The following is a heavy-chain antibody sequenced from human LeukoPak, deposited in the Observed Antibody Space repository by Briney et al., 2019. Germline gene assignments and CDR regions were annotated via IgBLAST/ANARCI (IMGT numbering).Heavy chain of an antibody. D-gene: IGHD2-15*01. V-gene: IGHV3-21*01. CDR2: ISSSSSYK. CDR3: AGAVAARYSFDI. Sequence: PGGSLRLSCAASGFTFSSYSMNWVRQAPGKGLEWVSSISSSSSYKYYADSLRGRFTISRDNAKNSLYLQVNSLRVEDTAMYYCAGAVAARYSFDIWGQGTMVTVSS. CDR1: GFTFSSYS. J-gene: IGHJ3*02.